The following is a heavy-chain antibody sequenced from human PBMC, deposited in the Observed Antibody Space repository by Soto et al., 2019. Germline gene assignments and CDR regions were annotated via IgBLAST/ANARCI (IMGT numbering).Heavy chain of an antibody. CDR3: ALAVAFSGDWFDP. CDR1: GYTFTSYD. V-gene: IGHV1-8*01. CDR2: MNPNSGNT. Sequence: QVPLVQSGAEVKKPGASVKVSCKASGYTFTSYDINWVRQATGQGLEWMGWMNPNSGNTGYAQKFQGRVTMTRNTTISTAYMELSSSRSEDTAVYYCALAVAFSGDWFDPWGKGTLVTVAS. D-gene: IGHD6-19*01. J-gene: IGHJ5*02.